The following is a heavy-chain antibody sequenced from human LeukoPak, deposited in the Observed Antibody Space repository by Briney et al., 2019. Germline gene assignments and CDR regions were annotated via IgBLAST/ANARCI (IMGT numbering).Heavy chain of an antibody. CDR3: ARDQTIGTTGGFDP. J-gene: IGHJ5*02. D-gene: IGHD1-1*01. CDR2: TSSSSSDI. Sequence: GGSLRLSCAASGFAFSSYSMNWVRQAPGKGLEWVSSTSSSSSDIYYADSVKGRFTISRDNAKNSLYLQMNSLRAEDTAVYYCARDQTIGTTGGFDPWGQGTLVTVSS. V-gene: IGHV3-21*01. CDR1: GFAFSSYS.